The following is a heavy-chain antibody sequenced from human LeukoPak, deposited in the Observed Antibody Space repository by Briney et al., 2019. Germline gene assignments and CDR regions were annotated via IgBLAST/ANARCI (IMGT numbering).Heavy chain of an antibody. Sequence: GGSLRLSCVASGFTFSDCTVNWVRQAPGKGLEWVSYISSSSSTIYYADSVKGRFTISRDNAKNSLYLQMNSLRAEDTAVYYCASYGPEVKGDYGDFTGYWGQGTLLTVSS. CDR1: GFTFSDCT. D-gene: IGHD4-17*01. J-gene: IGHJ4*02. V-gene: IGHV3-48*04. CDR3: ASYGPEVKGDYGDFTGY. CDR2: ISSSSSTI.